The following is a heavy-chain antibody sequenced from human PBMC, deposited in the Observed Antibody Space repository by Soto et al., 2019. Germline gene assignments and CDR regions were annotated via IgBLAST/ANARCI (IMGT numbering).Heavy chain of an antibody. CDR3: ARHRRIEAAD. J-gene: IGHJ4*02. D-gene: IGHD6-13*01. Sequence: QLQLQESGPGLVKPSETLSLTCTVSGGSISSSSYYWGWIRQPPGKGLEWIGSIYYSGSTYYNPSLKSRVTIAVDTSTTQPSLKLSSVTAADTAVYYCARHRRIEAADWGQGTLVTVSS. CDR2: IYYSGST. V-gene: IGHV4-39*01. CDR1: GGSISSSSYY.